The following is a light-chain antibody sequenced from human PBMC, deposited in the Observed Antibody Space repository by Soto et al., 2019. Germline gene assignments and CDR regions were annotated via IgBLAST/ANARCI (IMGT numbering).Light chain of an antibody. CDR1: SSDVGGYNY. CDR2: EVS. Sequence: QSVLTQPASVSGSAGQSITISCTGTSSDVGGYNYVSWYQHHPGKAPKVMIYEVSNRPSGVSNRFSGSKSGNTASLTISGLQAEDEADYYCSSYTSTSSWVFGGGTKVTVL. V-gene: IGLV2-14*01. J-gene: IGLJ3*02. CDR3: SSYTSTSSWV.